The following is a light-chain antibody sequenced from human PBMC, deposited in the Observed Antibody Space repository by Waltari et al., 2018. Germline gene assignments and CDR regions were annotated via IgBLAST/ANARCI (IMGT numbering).Light chain of an antibody. J-gene: IGKJ1*01. V-gene: IGKV3-11*01. Sequence: EIVLTQSPATLSFSPGERATLSCRASPSVSSYLAWYQQKPGQAPRLLIYDASNRATGIPARFSGSGSGTDFTLTISSLEPEDFAVYYCQQRSNWPPTFGQGTKVEIK. CDR2: DAS. CDR1: PSVSSY. CDR3: QQRSNWPPT.